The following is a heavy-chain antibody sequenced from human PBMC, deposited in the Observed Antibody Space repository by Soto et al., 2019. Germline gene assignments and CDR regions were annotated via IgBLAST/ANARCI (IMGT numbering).Heavy chain of an antibody. CDR3: TTDETPNPYCSGGSCYCWFDP. CDR2: IKSKTDGGTT. Sequence: EVQLVESGGGLVKPGGSLRLSCAASGFTFSNAWMSWVRQAPGKGLEWVGRIKSKTDGGTTDYAAPVKGRFTISRDDSKNTLYLQMNSLKTEDTAVYYCTTDETPNPYCSGGSCYCWFDPWGQGTLVTVSS. CDR1: GFTFSNAW. V-gene: IGHV3-15*01. J-gene: IGHJ5*02. D-gene: IGHD2-15*01.